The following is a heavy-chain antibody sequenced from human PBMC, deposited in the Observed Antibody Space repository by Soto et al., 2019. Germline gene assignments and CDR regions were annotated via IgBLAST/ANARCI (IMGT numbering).Heavy chain of an antibody. J-gene: IGHJ4*02. CDR2: IGTAGDT. Sequence: EVQLVESGGALVQPGGSLRLSCAASGFTFSSYDFHWVRQATGKGLEWVSGIGTAGDTYYAASVKGRFIMSRENAKNSLYLQMNSLRAGDTAVYYCTRGADGFDYWGQGTLVTVSS. CDR1: GFTFSSYD. CDR3: TRGADGFDY. D-gene: IGHD3-16*01. V-gene: IGHV3-13*01.